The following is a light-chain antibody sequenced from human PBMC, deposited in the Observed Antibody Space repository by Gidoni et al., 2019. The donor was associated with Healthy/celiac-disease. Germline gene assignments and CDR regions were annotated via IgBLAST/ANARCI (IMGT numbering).Light chain of an antibody. J-gene: IGLJ3*02. Sequence: QSVLTQPPSASGTPGQRVTISCSGSSSNLGSNPVNWYQQLPGTAPKLLIYSNNPRPSGVPDRFSGSKSGTSASLAISGLQSEDEADYYCAAWDDSLNGPVFGGGTKLTVL. CDR3: AAWDDSLNGPV. CDR1: SSNLGSNP. V-gene: IGLV1-44*01. CDR2: SNN.